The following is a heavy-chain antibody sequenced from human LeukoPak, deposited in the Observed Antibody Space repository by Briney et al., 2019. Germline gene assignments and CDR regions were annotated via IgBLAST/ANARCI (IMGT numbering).Heavy chain of an antibody. Sequence: SETLSLTCTVSGGSISSYYWSWIRQPPGKGLEWIGYIYYSGSTNYNPSLKSRVTISVDTSKNQFSLRLSSVTAADTAVYYCARENFERYFWGQGTLVTVSS. CDR3: ARENFERYF. J-gene: IGHJ4*02. CDR1: GGSISSYY. V-gene: IGHV4-59*12. CDR2: IYYSGST. D-gene: IGHD1-7*01.